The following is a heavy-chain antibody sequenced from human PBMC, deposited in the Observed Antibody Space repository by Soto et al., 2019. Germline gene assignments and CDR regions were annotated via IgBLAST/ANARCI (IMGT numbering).Heavy chain of an antibody. CDR3: AHRQSYYYDSSGYYPYFDY. J-gene: IGHJ4*02. CDR2: IYWADDK. Sequence: QITLKESGPPLVKPTQTLTLTCTFSGFSLSTGGVGVGWIRQPPGKALEWLALIYWADDKRYSPSLKSRLTITQDTSQNHVGLTMTYMDPVDTATYYCAHRQSYYYDSSGYYPYFDYWGQGTLVTVSS. D-gene: IGHD3-22*01. V-gene: IGHV2-5*02. CDR1: GFSLSTGGVG.